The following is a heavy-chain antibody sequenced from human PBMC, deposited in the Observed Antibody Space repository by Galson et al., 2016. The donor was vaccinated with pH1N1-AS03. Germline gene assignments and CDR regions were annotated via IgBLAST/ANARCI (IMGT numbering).Heavy chain of an antibody. D-gene: IGHD6-19*01. J-gene: IGHJ4*02. CDR3: AREIHFSGPLDY. CDR2: INRDGSEK. Sequence: SLRLSCAASGFTFSRHCMTWVRQAPGKGLEWVANINRDGSEKDYLDSVKGRFTISRDDASNSLYLQMNSLRAEDTAMYYCAREIHFSGPLDYWGQGTLVTGSS. V-gene: IGHV3-7*01. CDR1: GFTFSRHC.